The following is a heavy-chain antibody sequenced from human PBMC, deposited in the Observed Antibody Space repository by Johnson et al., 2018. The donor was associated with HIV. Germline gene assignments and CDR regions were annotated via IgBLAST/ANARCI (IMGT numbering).Heavy chain of an antibody. D-gene: IGHD6-13*01. CDR1: GFTFSSYA. CDR3: ARVPSRSSWYTAFDI. CDR2: ISYDGSNK. Sequence: QVQLVESGGGLVKPGGSLRLSCAASGFTFSSYAMHWVRQAPGKGLEWVAVISYDGSNKYYADSVKGRFTISRDNSKNTLYLQMNSLRADDTAVYYCARVPSRSSWYTAFDIWGQGTTVTVSS. J-gene: IGHJ3*02. V-gene: IGHV3-30-3*01.